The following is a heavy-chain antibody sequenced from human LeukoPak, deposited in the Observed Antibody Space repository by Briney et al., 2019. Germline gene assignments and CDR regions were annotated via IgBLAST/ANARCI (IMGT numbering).Heavy chain of an antibody. CDR2: ISGSGGST. CDR1: GFTFSSYA. V-gene: IGHV3-23*01. Sequence: TGGSLRLSCAASGFTFSSYAMSWVRQAPGKGLEWVSAISGSGGSTYYADSVKGRFTISRDNSKNTLYPQMNSLRAEDTAVYYCANARYMVEFDYWGQGTLVTVSS. D-gene: IGHD2-15*01. J-gene: IGHJ4*02. CDR3: ANARYMVEFDY.